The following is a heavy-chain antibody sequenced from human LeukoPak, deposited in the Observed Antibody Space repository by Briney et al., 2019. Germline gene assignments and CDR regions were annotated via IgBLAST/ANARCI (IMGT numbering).Heavy chain of an antibody. J-gene: IGHJ4*02. CDR1: GFTFSSYG. V-gene: IGHV3-30*18. D-gene: IGHD2-15*01. CDR3: AKDLWPVVAAPIDY. CDR2: ISYDGSNK. Sequence: PGRSLRLSCAASGFTFSSYGMHWVRQAPGKGLEWVAVISYDGSNKYYADSVKGRFTISRDNSKNTLYLQMNSLRAEDTAVYYCAKDLWPVVAAPIDYWGQGTLVTVSS.